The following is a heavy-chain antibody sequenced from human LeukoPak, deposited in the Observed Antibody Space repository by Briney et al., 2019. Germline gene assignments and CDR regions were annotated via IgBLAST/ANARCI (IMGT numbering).Heavy chain of an antibody. J-gene: IGHJ4*02. CDR2: IYYSGST. D-gene: IGHD6-19*01. V-gene: IGHV4-59*12. CDR1: GGSISSYY. Sequence: PSETRSLTCTVSGGSISSYYWSWIRQPPGKGLEWIGYIYYSGSTNYNPSLKSRVTVSVDTSKNQFSLKLSSVTAADTAVYYCAREWYSSGWFDYWGQGTLVTVSS. CDR3: AREWYSSGWFDY.